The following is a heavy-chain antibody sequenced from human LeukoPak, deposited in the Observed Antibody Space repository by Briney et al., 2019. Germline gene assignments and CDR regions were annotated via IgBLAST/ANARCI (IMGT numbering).Heavy chain of an antibody. V-gene: IGHV4-59*01. CDR3: ARYEAGGSALDS. CDR1: GGSINNYY. CDR2: LHYSGST. J-gene: IGHJ4*02. Sequence: PSETLSLTCTVSGGSINNYYWSWIRQPPGKGLDWIGYLHYSGSTSYNPSLKSRVTISVDTSKNQFSLKLNSVTAADTAVYYCARYEAGGSALDSWGQGTLVTVSS. D-gene: IGHD2-15*01.